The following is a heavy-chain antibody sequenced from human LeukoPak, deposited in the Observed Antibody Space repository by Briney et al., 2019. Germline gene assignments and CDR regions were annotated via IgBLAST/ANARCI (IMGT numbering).Heavy chain of an antibody. J-gene: IGHJ4*02. CDR1: GGSISSGGYY. Sequence: KPSETLSLTCTVSGGSISSGGYYWSWIRQPPGKGLEWIGYIYHSGSTYYNPSLKSRVTISVDRSKNQFSLKLSSVTAADTAVYYCARDPPRSRDCSSTSCPKDYWGQETLVTVSS. CDR3: ARDPPRSRDCSSTSCPKDY. CDR2: IYHSGST. V-gene: IGHV4-30-2*01. D-gene: IGHD2-2*01.